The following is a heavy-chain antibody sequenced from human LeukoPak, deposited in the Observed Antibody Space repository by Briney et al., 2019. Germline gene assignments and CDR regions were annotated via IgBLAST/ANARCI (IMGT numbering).Heavy chain of an antibody. CDR1: GXTFSSYA. D-gene: IGHD5-18*01. V-gene: IGHV3-23*01. CDR3: AKDRTAMITYRLAY. Sequence: XLSXAASGXTFSSYAMSWVRQAPGKGLEWVSAITGSGGSTYYADSVKGRFTISRDNSKNTLYLQMNSLRAEDTAVYYCAKDRTAMITYRLAYWGQGTLVTVSS. CDR2: ITGSGGST. J-gene: IGHJ4*02.